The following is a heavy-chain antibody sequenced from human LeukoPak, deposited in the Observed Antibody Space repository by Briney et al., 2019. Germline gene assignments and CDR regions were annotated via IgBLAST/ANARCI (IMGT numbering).Heavy chain of an antibody. J-gene: IGHJ4*02. Sequence: GGSLRLSCAASGFTFSSYAMSWVRQAPGKGLEWVSSISGNGGSTYYAESVKGRFTISRDNSKNTSYLQMNSLRAEDTAVYYCAKDVLIVVVDGGYFDYWGQGTLVTVSS. D-gene: IGHD3-22*01. V-gene: IGHV3-23*01. CDR2: ISGNGGST. CDR1: GFTFSSYA. CDR3: AKDVLIVVVDGGYFDY.